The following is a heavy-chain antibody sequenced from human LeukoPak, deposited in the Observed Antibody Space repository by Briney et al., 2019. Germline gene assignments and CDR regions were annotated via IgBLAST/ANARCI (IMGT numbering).Heavy chain of an antibody. J-gene: IGHJ4*02. V-gene: IGHV1-8*01. CDR2: MNRNSGNT. CDR1: GYTFTSYD. D-gene: IGHD3-10*01. CDR3: ARGEPYGSGSY. Sequence: ASVKVSCKASGYTFTSYDINSVRQATGQGVEWMGWMNRNSGNTGYAQKFQGRVTMARNTSISTAYMELSSLRSEDTAVYYCARGEPYGSGSYWGQGTLVTVSS.